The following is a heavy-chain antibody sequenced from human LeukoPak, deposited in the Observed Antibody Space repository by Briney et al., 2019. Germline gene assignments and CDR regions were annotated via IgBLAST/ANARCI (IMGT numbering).Heavy chain of an antibody. J-gene: IGHJ4*02. V-gene: IGHV3-15*01. CDR1: GFTFNNAW. CDR2: IKSKTDGGTT. CDR3: TTYPMVYAMNY. Sequence: GGSLRLSCGASGFTFNNAWMSWVRQAPGKGLEWVGRIKSKTDGGTTDYAAPVKGRFTISRDDSKNTLYLQMNSLKTEDTAVYYCTTYPMVYAMNYWGQGTLVTVSS. D-gene: IGHD2-8*01.